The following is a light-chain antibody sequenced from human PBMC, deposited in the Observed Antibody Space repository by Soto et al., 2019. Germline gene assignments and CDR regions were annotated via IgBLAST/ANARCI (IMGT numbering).Light chain of an antibody. J-gene: IGKJ1*01. CDR2: GAS. CDR1: QSVSSN. V-gene: IGKV3-15*01. CDR3: QQYNNWRT. Sequence: IGMTQSRATLSVTPGERATLSCRASQSVSSNLAWYQQTPGQAPRLLIYGASTRATGIPARFSGSGSGTEFTLTISSLQSEDFAVYYCQQYNNWRTFGQGTKVDIK.